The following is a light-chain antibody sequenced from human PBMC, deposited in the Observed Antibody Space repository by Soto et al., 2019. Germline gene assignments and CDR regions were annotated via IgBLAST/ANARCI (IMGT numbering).Light chain of an antibody. CDR3: QKYVSAPVT. J-gene: IGKJ4*01. V-gene: IGKV1-27*01. CDR1: QGISNY. Sequence: DIQMTQSPSSLSASVGDRVTITCRASQGISNYLAWYHQKPGKVPRLLIYSVSNLESGVPSRFSGSGSGTDFTLTISSLQPGDVATYYCQKYVSAPVTFGGGRKVEIK. CDR2: SVS.